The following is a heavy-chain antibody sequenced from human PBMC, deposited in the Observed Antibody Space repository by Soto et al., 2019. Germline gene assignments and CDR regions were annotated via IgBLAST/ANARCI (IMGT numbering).Heavy chain of an antibody. J-gene: IGHJ4*02. D-gene: IGHD6-19*01. Sequence: QITLKESGPTLVKPTQTLTLTCTFSGFSLTTSGVGVGWIRQPPRKALEWLALIYWADDKLYTPSLKSRLSITTETSKNHVVLTRTSMDPEDTATYYCARDSSDWYGFDYWGQGIVVTVSS. V-gene: IGHV2-5*02. CDR2: IYWADDK. CDR3: ARDSSDWYGFDY. CDR1: GFSLTTSGVG.